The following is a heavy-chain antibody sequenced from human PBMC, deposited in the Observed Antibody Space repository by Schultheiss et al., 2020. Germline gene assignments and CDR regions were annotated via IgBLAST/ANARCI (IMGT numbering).Heavy chain of an antibody. CDR2: IYWDDDK. J-gene: IGHJ2*01. V-gene: IGHV2-5*02. Sequence: SGPPLVKPTQTLTLTCSFSGFSLSTSGVGVGWIRQPPGKALEWLALIYWDDDKRYSPSLKSRLTITKDTSKNQVVLTMINMDPVDTATYYCAHRRAGPGWSGRYFDLWGRGTLVNVSS. CDR1: GFSLSTSGVG. D-gene: IGHD6-19*01. CDR3: AHRRAGPGWSGRYFDL.